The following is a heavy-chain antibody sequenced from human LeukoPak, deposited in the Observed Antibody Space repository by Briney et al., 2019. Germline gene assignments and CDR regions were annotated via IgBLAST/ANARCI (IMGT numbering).Heavy chain of an antibody. J-gene: IGHJ4*02. CDR3: ARGARGAYFDY. Sequence: PGGSLRPSCAASGFTISSSYMSWVRQVPGKGLEWVSCIYGADTIYYADFVKDRFTISRDSNRNILYLQMNSLRADDTAVYYCARGARGAYFDYWGQGTLVTVSS. V-gene: IGHV3-66*01. CDR2: IYGADTI. D-gene: IGHD4/OR15-4a*01. CDR1: GFTISSSY.